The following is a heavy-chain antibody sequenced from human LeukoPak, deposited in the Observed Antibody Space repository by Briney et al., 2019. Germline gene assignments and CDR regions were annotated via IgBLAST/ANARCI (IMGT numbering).Heavy chain of an antibody. V-gene: IGHV3-53*04. Sequence: GGSLRLSCAASGFTFSSYWMSWVRQAPGKGLEWVSVIYSGGSTYYADSVKGRFTISRHSSKNTLYLQMNSLRAEDTAVYYCARDYSPGMDVWGQGTTVTVSS. J-gene: IGHJ6*02. CDR1: GFTFSSYW. CDR2: IYSGGST. CDR3: ARDYSPGMDV. D-gene: IGHD5-18*01.